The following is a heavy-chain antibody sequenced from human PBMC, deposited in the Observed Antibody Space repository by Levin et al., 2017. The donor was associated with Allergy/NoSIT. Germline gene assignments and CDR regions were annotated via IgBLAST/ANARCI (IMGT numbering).Heavy chain of an antibody. CDR1: GGTFSNYA. CDR2: IIPIFGTA. J-gene: IGHJ3*02. Sequence: GGSLRLSCKASGGTFSNYAITWVRQAPGQGLEWVGRIIPIFGTANYAQTFQGRVTITADESTSIAYMELSSLTSEDTAVYYCAREPNYGSGSHYNIDAFDIWGQGTMVTVSS. V-gene: IGHV1-69*15. CDR3: AREPNYGSGSHYNIDAFDI. D-gene: IGHD3-10*01.